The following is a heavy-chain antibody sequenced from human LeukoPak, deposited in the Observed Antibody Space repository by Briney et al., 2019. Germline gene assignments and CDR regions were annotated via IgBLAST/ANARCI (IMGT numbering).Heavy chain of an antibody. V-gene: IGHV3-7*04. Sequence: QPGGSLRLSCAPSGFTFRSYGMTWVRQAPGKGLEWVANIKEDGSAKYYVDSMKGRFTISRDNAKNSLYLQINSLRAEDTAVYYCARASPGYGGYSYWGQGTLVTVSS. D-gene: IGHD5-12*01. CDR3: ARASPGYGGYSY. CDR1: GFTFRSYG. J-gene: IGHJ4*02. CDR2: IKEDGSAK.